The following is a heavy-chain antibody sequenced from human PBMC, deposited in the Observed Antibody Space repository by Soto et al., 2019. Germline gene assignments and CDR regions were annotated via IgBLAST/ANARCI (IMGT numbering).Heavy chain of an antibody. Sequence: EVQLLESGGGLVQPGGSLRLSCAASGFTFSSYSMNWVRQAPGKGLEWVASVGGGGDNTFYADSVKGRFTISRDDSQNTLYLQMNSLRAEDTAVYFCAKRDSGSGRSPPLINSWCQGTMVTVS. CDR2: VGGGGDNT. D-gene: IGHD3-10*01. J-gene: IGHJ4*02. V-gene: IGHV3-23*01. CDR1: GFTFSSYS. CDR3: AKRDSGSGRSPPLINS.